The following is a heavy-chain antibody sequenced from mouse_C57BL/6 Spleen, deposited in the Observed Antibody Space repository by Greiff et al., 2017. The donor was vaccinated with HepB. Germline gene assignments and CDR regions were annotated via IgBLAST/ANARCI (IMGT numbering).Heavy chain of an antibody. CDR3: ASFITTVVAHWYFDV. D-gene: IGHD1-1*01. CDR1: GYTFTSYW. J-gene: IGHJ1*03. CDR2: IHPNSGST. Sequence: VQLQQSGAELVKPGASVKLSCKASGYTFTSYWMHWVKQRPGQGLEWIGMIHPNSGSTNYNEKFKSKATLTVDKSSSTAYMQLSSLTSEDSAVYYCASFITTVVAHWYFDVWGTGTTVTVSS. V-gene: IGHV1-64*01.